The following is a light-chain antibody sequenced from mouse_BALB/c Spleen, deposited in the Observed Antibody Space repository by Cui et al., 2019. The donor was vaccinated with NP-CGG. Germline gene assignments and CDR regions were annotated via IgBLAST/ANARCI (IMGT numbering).Light chain of an antibody. Sequence: PVLTKESALTTSPGETVTLTCRSSTGAVTTSNYANWVQEKPDHLFTGLIGGTNNRAPGVPARFSGSLNGDKAALTITGAQTEDEAIYFCALWYSNHWVFGGGTKLTVL. CDR3: ALWYSNHWV. CDR2: GTN. CDR1: TGAVTTSNY. V-gene: IGLV1*01. J-gene: IGLJ1*01.